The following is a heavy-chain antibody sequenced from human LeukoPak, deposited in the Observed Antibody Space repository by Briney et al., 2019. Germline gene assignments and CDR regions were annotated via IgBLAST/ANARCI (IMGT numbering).Heavy chain of an antibody. CDR3: AREEDNWFDP. Sequence: SETLSLTCTVSGGSISSSSYYWGWIRQPPGKGLEWIGSIHYSGSTNYNPSLKSRVTISVDTSKNQFSLKLSSVTAADTAVYYCAREEDNWFDPWGQGTLVTVSS. V-gene: IGHV4-39*07. J-gene: IGHJ5*02. CDR2: IHYSGST. CDR1: GGSISSSSYY.